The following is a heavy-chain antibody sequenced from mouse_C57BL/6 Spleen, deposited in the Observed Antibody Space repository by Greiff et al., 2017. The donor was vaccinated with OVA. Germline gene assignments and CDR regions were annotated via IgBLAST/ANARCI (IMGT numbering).Heavy chain of an antibody. Sequence: VKLQQSGAELVRPGTSVKVSCKASGYAFTNYLIEWVKQRPGQGLEWIGVINPGSGGTNYNEKFKGKATLTADKSSSTAYMQLSSLTSEDPAVYFCARGGITSAPFAYWGQGTLVTVSA. J-gene: IGHJ3*01. CDR3: ARGGITSAPFAY. D-gene: IGHD1-2*01. V-gene: IGHV1-54*01. CDR1: GYAFTNYL. CDR2: INPGSGGT.